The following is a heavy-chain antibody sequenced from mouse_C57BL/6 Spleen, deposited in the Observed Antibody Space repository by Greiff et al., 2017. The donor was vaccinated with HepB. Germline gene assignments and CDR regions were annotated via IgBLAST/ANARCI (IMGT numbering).Heavy chain of an antibody. J-gene: IGHJ1*03. CDR3: ARYGNYFWYFDV. V-gene: IGHV1-50*01. CDR1: GYTFTSYW. CDR2: IDPSDSYT. D-gene: IGHD2-1*01. Sequence: VQLQQPGAELVKPGASVKLSCKVSGYTFTSYWMQWVKQRPGQGLEWIGEIDPSDSYTNYNQKFKGKATLTVDTSSSTAYMQLSSLTSEDSAVYYCARYGNYFWYFDVWGTGTTVTVSS.